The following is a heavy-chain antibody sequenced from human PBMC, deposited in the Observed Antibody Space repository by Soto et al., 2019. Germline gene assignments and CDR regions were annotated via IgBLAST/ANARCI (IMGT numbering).Heavy chain of an antibody. V-gene: IGHV4-39*01. Sequence: QLQLQESGPGLVKPSETLSLTCTVSGGSISSYYWGWIRRPPGKGLEWIGSSYYSGSTYYNPSLKSRVTIAVDTSKNQFSLKLSSVTAADTAVYSCASRGGYSFDYWGQGTLVTGSS. CDR3: ASRGGYSFDY. D-gene: IGHD3-10*01. J-gene: IGHJ4*02. CDR2: SYYSGST. CDR1: GGSISSYY.